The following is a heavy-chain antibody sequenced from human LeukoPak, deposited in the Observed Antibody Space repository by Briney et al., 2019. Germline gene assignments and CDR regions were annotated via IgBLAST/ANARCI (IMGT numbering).Heavy chain of an antibody. Sequence: PGGSLRLSCAASGFIFSNYGMHWVRQAPGKGLEWVAFIRYDGSNKYYADSVKGRFTISRDNSKNTLYLQMNSLRAEDTAVYYCAKDVSGSYFRVMDYYYYMDVWGKGTTVTIPS. D-gene: IGHD1-26*01. CDR3: AKDVSGSYFRVMDYYYYMDV. V-gene: IGHV3-30*02. J-gene: IGHJ6*03. CDR1: GFIFSNYG. CDR2: IRYDGSNK.